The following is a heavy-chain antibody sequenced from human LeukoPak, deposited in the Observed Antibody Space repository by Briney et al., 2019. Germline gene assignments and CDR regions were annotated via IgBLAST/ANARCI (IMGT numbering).Heavy chain of an antibody. CDR1: GFAFSSYA. D-gene: IGHD2-2*01. V-gene: IGHV3-23*01. J-gene: IGHJ5*02. CDR3: AKDRYCSSTSCYGLDT. CDR2: VSGSGGST. Sequence: QAGGSLRLSCAASGFAFSSYAMSWVRQAPGKGLEWVSAVSGSGGSTYYADSVKGRFTISRDNSKNTLYLQMNSLRAEDTALYYCAKDRYCSSTSCYGLDTWGQGTLVIVSS.